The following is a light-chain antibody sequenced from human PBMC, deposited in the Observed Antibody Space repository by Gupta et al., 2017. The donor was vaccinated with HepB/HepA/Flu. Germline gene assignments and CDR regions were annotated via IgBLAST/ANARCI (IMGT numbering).Light chain of an antibody. Sequence: QSALTQPASVSGSPGQSITISCTGTSSDVGTYNLVSWYQQRPGKAPKLMIYEVSNRPSGVSGRFSGSKSGNTASLTISGLQAEDEADYYCCSYASSSGVFGGGTKLTVL. J-gene: IGLJ2*01. V-gene: IGLV2-23*02. CDR3: CSYASSSGV. CDR1: SSDVGTYNL. CDR2: EVS.